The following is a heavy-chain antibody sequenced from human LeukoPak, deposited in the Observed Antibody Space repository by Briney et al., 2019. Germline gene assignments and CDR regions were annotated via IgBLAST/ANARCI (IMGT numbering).Heavy chain of an antibody. Sequence: SETLSLTCAVYGGSFSGYYWSWIRQPPGKGLEWIGEINHSGSTNYNPSLKSRVTISVDTSKNQFSLKLSSVTAADTAVYYCARGIRDGWELLLIGWFDPWGQGTLVTVSS. D-gene: IGHD1-26*01. CDR1: GGSFSGYY. J-gene: IGHJ5*02. CDR3: ARGIRDGWELLLIGWFDP. V-gene: IGHV4-34*01. CDR2: INHSGST.